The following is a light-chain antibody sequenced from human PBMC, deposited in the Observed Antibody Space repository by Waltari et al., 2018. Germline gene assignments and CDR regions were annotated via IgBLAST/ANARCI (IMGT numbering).Light chain of an antibody. Sequence: IVMTQSPATLSVSPGERATLSCRASQSVTSNLAWYQQQPGQAPRLLIYGASTRATGIPARVSGSGSGTEFTLTITSLQSEDFAVYYCQQYNNWPPYTFGPGTKLEIK. CDR3: QQYNNWPPYT. V-gene: IGKV3-15*01. CDR1: QSVTSN. CDR2: GAS. J-gene: IGKJ2*01.